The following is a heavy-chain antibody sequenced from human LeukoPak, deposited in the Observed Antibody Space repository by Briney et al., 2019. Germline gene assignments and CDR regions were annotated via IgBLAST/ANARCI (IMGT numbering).Heavy chain of an antibody. CDR3: ARGSEDTAMVKFQH. CDR2: INYSGST. Sequence: SETLSLTCTVSGGSISSYYWSWIRQPPGKGLEWIGYINYSGSTNNPSLKSRVTISVDTSKNQFSLKLSSVTAADTAVYYCARGSEDTAMVKFQHWGQGTLVTVSS. V-gene: IGHV4-59*12. D-gene: IGHD5-18*01. J-gene: IGHJ1*01. CDR1: GGSISSYY.